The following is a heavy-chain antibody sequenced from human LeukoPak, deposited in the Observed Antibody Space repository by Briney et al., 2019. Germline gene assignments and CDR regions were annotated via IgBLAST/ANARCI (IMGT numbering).Heavy chain of an antibody. CDR3: AKGAARAYCGADCFY. CDR1: GFSFSNYA. Sequence: GGSLRLSCAASGFSFSNYAMSWVRQAPGKGLEWVSSISGGSGDTSYADSVKGRFTISRDNSKNTLDLQMNSLRAEDTAIYYCAKGAARAYCGADCFYWGQGTLVTVSS. J-gene: IGHJ4*02. CDR2: ISGGSGDT. V-gene: IGHV3-23*01. D-gene: IGHD2-21*02.